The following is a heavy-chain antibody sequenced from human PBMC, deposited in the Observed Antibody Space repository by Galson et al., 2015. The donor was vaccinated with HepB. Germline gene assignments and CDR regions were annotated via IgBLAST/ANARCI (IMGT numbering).Heavy chain of an antibody. CDR3: ARAPDGSPMRY. CDR2: INSDGSST. Sequence: SLRLSCAASGFTFSSYAMHWVRQAPGKGLVWVSRINSDGSSTSYADSVKGRFTISRDNAKNTLYLQMNSLRAEDTAVYYCARAPDGSPMRYWGQGTLVTVSS. V-gene: IGHV3-74*01. CDR1: GFTFSSYA. D-gene: IGHD1-26*01. J-gene: IGHJ4*02.